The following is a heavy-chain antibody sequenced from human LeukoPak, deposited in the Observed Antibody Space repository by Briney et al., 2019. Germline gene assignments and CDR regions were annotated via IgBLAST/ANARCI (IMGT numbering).Heavy chain of an antibody. Sequence: GESLKISCKGSGYSFTSYWIGWVRQMPGKGLEWMGIIYPGDSDTRYSPSFQGQVTISADKSISAAYLQWSSLEASDTAMYYCVRLAVVPAARQANYYYYMDVWGKGTTVTVSS. J-gene: IGHJ6*03. D-gene: IGHD2-2*01. CDR2: IYPGDSDT. V-gene: IGHV5-51*01. CDR1: GYSFTSYW. CDR3: VRLAVVPAARQANYYYYMDV.